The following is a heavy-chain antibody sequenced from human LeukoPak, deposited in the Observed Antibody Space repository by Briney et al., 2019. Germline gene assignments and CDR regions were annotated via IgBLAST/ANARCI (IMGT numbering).Heavy chain of an antibody. D-gene: IGHD6-19*01. V-gene: IGHV4-38-2*02. Sequence: SETLSLICTVSGYSISSGYYWGWIRQPPGKGLEWIGSIYHSGSTYYNPSLKSRVTMSLDTSKNQFSLRLRSVTAADTAVYYCARGQARLAWFDPWGQGTLVTVSS. CDR3: ARGQARLAWFDP. J-gene: IGHJ5*02. CDR2: IYHSGST. CDR1: GYSISSGYY.